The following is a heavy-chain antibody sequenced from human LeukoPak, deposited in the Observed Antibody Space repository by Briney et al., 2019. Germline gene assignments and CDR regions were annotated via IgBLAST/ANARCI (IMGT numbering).Heavy chain of an antibody. Sequence: GGSLRLSCAASGFTFSSYWMHWVRQAPGKGLVWVSRLNSDGRSTSYADSVKGRFTISRDNAKNTRYLQMYSLRAEDTAVYYCAREELGFDYWGQGTLVTVSS. CDR3: AREELGFDY. V-gene: IGHV3-74*01. CDR1: GFTFSSYW. CDR2: LNSDGRST. J-gene: IGHJ4*02. D-gene: IGHD7-27*01.